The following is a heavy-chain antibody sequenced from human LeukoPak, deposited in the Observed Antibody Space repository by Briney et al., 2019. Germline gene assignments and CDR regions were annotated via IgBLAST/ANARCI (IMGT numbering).Heavy chain of an antibody. CDR3: ARGGRGTVDY. Sequence: SETLSLTCTVSGGSISSYYWSWIRQPPGKGLEWIGYIYYSGSTNYNPSLKSRVTISVDTSKNQLSLKLSSVTAADTAVYYCARGGRGTVDYWGQGTLVTVSS. V-gene: IGHV4-59*01. CDR2: IYYSGST. D-gene: IGHD3-16*01. CDR1: GGSISSYY. J-gene: IGHJ4*02.